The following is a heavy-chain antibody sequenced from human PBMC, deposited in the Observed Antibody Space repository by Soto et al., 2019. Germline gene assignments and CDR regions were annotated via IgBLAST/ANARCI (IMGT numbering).Heavy chain of an antibody. CDR1: GFTFSDYY. V-gene: IGHV3-11*01. Sequence: QVQLVESGGGLVKPGGSLRLSCAASGFTFSDYYMSWIRQAPGKGLEWVSYIGSSGSTIFYADSVKGRFTISRDNAKKARYLQMHSLRAEDTAVYYCARGYSSGQPPYWGQGNLVPVSS. D-gene: IGHD3-22*01. CDR3: ARGYSSGQPPY. J-gene: IGHJ4*02. CDR2: IGSSGSTI.